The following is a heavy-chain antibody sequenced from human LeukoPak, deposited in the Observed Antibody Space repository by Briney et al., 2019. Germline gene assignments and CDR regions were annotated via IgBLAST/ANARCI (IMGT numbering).Heavy chain of an antibody. CDR2: ISYDGSNK. V-gene: IGHV3-30*04. Sequence: PGGSLRLSCAASGFTFSSYAMHWVRQAPGKGLEWVAVISYDGSNKYYADSVKGRFTISRDNSKNTLYLQMNSLRAEDTAVYYCARDRNYYFDYWGQGTPVTVSS. J-gene: IGHJ4*02. CDR3: ARDRNYYFDY. CDR1: GFTFSSYA.